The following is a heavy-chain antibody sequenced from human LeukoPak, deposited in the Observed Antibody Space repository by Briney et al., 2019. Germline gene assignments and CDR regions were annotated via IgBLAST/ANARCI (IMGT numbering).Heavy chain of an antibody. J-gene: IGHJ4*02. CDR2: IYYSGST. V-gene: IGHV4-31*03. CDR3: ARGLGCSGGSCSADFDY. Sequence: SQTLSLTCTVSGGSISSGGYYWSWIRQHPGKGLKWIGYIYYSGSTYYNPSLKSRVTISVDTSKNQFSLKLSSVTAADTAVYYCARGLGCSGGSCSADFDYWGQGTLVTVSS. CDR1: GGSISSGGYY. D-gene: IGHD2-15*01.